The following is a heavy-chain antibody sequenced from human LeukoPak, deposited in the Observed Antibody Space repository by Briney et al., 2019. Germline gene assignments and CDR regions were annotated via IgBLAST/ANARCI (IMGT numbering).Heavy chain of an antibody. D-gene: IGHD1-1*01. J-gene: IGHJ4*02. CDR2: IIPIFGTA. CDR3: ASVGRVWNDGTLYY. Sequence: SVKVSCKASGGTFSSYAISWVRQAPGQGLEWMGGIIPIFGTANYAQKFQGRVTITADESTSTAYMGLSSLRSEDTAVYYCASVGRVWNDGTLYYWGQGTLVTVSS. CDR1: GGTFSSYA. V-gene: IGHV1-69*01.